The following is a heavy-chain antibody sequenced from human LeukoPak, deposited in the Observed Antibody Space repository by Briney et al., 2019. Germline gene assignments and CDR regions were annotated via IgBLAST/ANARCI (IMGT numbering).Heavy chain of an antibody. Sequence: GGSLRLSCAVSGFTFSSYGMHWVRQAPGKGLEWMADISYDGTNKYYADPVKGRFTISRDNSKNTLYLQMNSLRAEDTAVYYCAKDLNYDFWSGLGNWGQGTLVTVSS. V-gene: IGHV3-30*18. CDR3: AKDLNYDFWSGLGN. D-gene: IGHD3-3*01. J-gene: IGHJ4*02. CDR1: GFTFSSYG. CDR2: ISYDGTNK.